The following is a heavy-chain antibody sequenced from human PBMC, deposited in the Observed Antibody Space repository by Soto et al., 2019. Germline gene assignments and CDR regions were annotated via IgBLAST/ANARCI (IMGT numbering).Heavy chain of an antibody. CDR2: IYWDDDK. J-gene: IGHJ4*02. Sequence: QITLKESGPTLVKPTQTLTLTCTFSGFSLSTSGVGVGWIRQPPGKALEWLALIYWDDDKRYSPSLKSRLTITKDPSNNQLVLTMTNMDPVDTATYYCAHSPHLRRYSYRYRSFDYWRQGTLVTVSS. CDR1: GFSLSTSGVG. D-gene: IGHD5-18*01. CDR3: AHSPHLRRYSYRYRSFDY. V-gene: IGHV2-5*02.